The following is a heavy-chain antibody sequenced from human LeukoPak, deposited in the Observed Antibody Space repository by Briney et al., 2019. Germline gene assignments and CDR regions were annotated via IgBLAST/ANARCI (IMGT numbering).Heavy chain of an antibody. Sequence: ETLSLTCTVXGGSIXSYYWSWIRQPAGKGLEWIGRIYTSGSTNYNPSLKSRVTMSVDTSKNQFSLKLSSVTAADTAVYYCARSPSSGYEVDYWGQGTLVTVSS. CDR1: GGSIXSYY. J-gene: IGHJ4*02. D-gene: IGHD6-25*01. CDR2: IYTSGST. CDR3: ARSPSSGYEVDY. V-gene: IGHV4-4*07.